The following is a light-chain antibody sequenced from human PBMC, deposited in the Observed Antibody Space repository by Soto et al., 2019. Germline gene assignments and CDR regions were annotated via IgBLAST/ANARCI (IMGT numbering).Light chain of an antibody. CDR1: QNIVNY. V-gene: IGKV3D-15*01. CDR3: QKYNIAPFT. Sequence: EIVLTQSPDTLSLSPGETATLSCRASQNIVNYLAWHQQKPGQAPRLLIFDASTRATGIPDRFTGSGSGTDFTLTISSLQPEDVATYYCQKYNIAPFTFGQGTRLEIK. CDR2: DAS. J-gene: IGKJ5*01.